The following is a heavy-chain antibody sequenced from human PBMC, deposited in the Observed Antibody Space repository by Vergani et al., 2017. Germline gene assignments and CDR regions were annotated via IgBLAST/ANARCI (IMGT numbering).Heavy chain of an antibody. V-gene: IGHV3-30*18. Sequence: QVQVVESGGGVVQPGRSLRLSCAASGFTFSSYGMHWVRQAPGKGLEWVAVISHDGSNKYYAASVKGRFSISRDNSKNTLFLQMNGLRAEDTAVYYCAKGGYFYDGSGFYFWGQGTLVTVSS. J-gene: IGHJ4*02. CDR2: ISHDGSNK. CDR3: AKGGYFYDGSGFYF. CDR1: GFTFSSYG. D-gene: IGHD3-22*01.